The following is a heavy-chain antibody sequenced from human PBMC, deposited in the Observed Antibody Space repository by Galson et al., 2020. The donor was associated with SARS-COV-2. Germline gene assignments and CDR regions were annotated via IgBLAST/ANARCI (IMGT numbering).Heavy chain of an antibody. J-gene: IGHJ6*02. CDR3: AKDIGGVGTFCFYFGVDV. Sequence: SLKISCAASGFTFDDYAMHWVRQAPGKGLEWVSSISWNSSSIGYADSVKGRFTISRDNAKNSLYLQMHSLRAEDTALYYCAKDIGGVGTFCFYFGVDVGGQGTTVTVSS. CDR2: ISWNSSSI. V-gene: IGHV3-9*01. CDR1: GFTFDDYA. D-gene: IGHD3-16*01.